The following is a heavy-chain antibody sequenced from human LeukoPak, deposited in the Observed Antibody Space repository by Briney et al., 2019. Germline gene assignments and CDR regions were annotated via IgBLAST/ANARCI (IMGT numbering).Heavy chain of an antibody. CDR2: IKQDGSEK. V-gene: IGHV3-7*01. J-gene: IGHJ4*02. D-gene: IGHD6-6*01. CDR1: GFTFSSYW. Sequence: PGGSLRLSCAASGFTFSSYWMSWVRQAPGKGLEWVANIKQDGSEKYYVDSVKGRFTISRDNAKNSLYLQMDSLRAEDTAVYYCARMAWAWATARPYYFDYWGQGTLVTVSS. CDR3: ARMAWAWATARPYYFDY.